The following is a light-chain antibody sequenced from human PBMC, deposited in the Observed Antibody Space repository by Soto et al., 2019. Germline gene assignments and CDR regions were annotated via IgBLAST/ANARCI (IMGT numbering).Light chain of an antibody. J-gene: IGLJ1*01. Sequence: QSALTQPASVSGSPGQSITISCSGTRSDIGSYNYVAWYQQFPGKTPKILIYGVSNRPSGVSSRFSGSKSGNTASLTISGLQAEDEADYTGSSTSYVFGSGTKVTVL. V-gene: IGLV2-14*01. CDR2: GVS. CDR3: SSTSYV. CDR1: RSDIGSYNY.